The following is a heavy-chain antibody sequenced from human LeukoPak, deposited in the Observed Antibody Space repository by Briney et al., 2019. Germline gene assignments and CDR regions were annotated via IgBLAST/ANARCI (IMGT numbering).Heavy chain of an antibody. V-gene: IGHV3-74*01. CDR2: INSDGSST. CDR1: GVTFSINW. D-gene: IGHD6-6*01. J-gene: IGHJ4*02. CDR3: ARGGAYSSSPFDY. Sequence: GGSLRLSCAASGVTFSINWMQWVRQAPGKGLVWVSHINSDGSSTNYADSVKGRFTISRDNAKNTLYLQMNSLRAEDTAVYYCARGGAYSSSPFDYWGQGTLVTVSS.